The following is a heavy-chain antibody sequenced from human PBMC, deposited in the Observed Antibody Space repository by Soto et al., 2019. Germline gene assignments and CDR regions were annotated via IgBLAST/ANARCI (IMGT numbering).Heavy chain of an antibody. Sequence: QVQLVESGGGVVQPGRSLRLSCAASGFTFSNYAMHWVRQAPGKGLEWVAVISYDGSNKYYADSVKGRFTISRDNSENTLYLQMNSLRAEDTAVYYCARDSRSWIQLWAPDYWGQGTLVTVSS. V-gene: IGHV3-30-3*01. CDR1: GFTFSNYA. D-gene: IGHD5-18*01. J-gene: IGHJ4*02. CDR2: ISYDGSNK. CDR3: ARDSRSWIQLWAPDY.